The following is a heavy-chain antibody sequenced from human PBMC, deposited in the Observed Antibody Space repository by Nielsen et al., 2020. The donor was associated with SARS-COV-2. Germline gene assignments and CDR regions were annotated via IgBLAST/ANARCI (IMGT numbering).Heavy chain of an antibody. Sequence: GESLKISCAASGFTFSSYGMDWVRQAPGEGLEWVAVIWYDGSNEYYADSVKGRFTISRDNSKNTLYLQMNSLRAEDTAVYYCARGPITFGGVIVPFDYWGQGTLVTVSS. CDR1: GFTFSSYG. CDR3: ARGPITFGGVIVPFDY. J-gene: IGHJ4*02. D-gene: IGHD3-16*02. CDR2: IWYDGSNE. V-gene: IGHV3-33*01.